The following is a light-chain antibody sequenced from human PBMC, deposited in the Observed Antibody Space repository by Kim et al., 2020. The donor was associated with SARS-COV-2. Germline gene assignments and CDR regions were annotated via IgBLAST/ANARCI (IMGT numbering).Light chain of an antibody. CDR3: QQYGSSRGFT. Sequence: PAERATPSCRASQSVSSSYLAWYQQKPGQAPRLLIYGASSRATGIPDRFSGSGSGTDFTLTISRLEPEDFAVYYCQQYGSSRGFTFGPGTKVDIK. J-gene: IGKJ3*01. V-gene: IGKV3-20*01. CDR1: QSVSSSY. CDR2: GAS.